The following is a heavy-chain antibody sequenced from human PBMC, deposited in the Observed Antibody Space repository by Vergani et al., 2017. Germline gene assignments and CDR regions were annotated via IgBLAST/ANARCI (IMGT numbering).Heavy chain of an antibody. V-gene: IGHV4-34*11. CDR3: ARLRGYYFDY. CDR2: IYYSGST. Sequence: QVQLQQWGAGLLKPSETLSLTCAVYGGSFSGYYWSWIRQPPGKGLEWIGYIYYSGSTNYNPSLKSRVTISVDTSKNQFSLKLSSVTAADTAVYYCARLRGYYFDYWGQGTLVTVSS. D-gene: IGHD5-12*01. CDR1: GGSFSGYY. J-gene: IGHJ4*02.